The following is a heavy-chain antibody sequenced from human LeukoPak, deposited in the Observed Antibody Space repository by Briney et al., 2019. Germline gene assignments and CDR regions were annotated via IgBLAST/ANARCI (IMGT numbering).Heavy chain of an antibody. CDR1: GFTFDDYA. CDR3: AKGFSSGWYLGPGDY. J-gene: IGHJ4*02. CDR2: ISWNSGNV. Sequence: GGSLRLSCAASGFTFDDYAMHWARQAPGKGLEWVSGISWNSGNVGYVDSVKGRFTISRDNAKNSLYLQMNSLRAEDMALYYCAKGFSSGWYLGPGDYWGQGTLVTVSS. D-gene: IGHD6-19*01. V-gene: IGHV3-9*03.